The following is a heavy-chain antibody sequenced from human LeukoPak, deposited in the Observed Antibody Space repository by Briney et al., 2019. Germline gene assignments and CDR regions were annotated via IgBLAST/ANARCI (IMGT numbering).Heavy chain of an antibody. CDR2: INHSGST. D-gene: IGHD3-9*01. CDR3: ARGRGYFDWLLQFDY. Sequence: SETLSLTCAVYGGSFSGYYWSWIRQPPGKGLEWIGEINHSGSTNYNPSLKSRVTISVDTSKNQFSLKLSSVTAADTAVYYCARGRGYFDWLLQFDYWGQGTLVTVSS. V-gene: IGHV4-34*01. J-gene: IGHJ4*02. CDR1: GGSFSGYY.